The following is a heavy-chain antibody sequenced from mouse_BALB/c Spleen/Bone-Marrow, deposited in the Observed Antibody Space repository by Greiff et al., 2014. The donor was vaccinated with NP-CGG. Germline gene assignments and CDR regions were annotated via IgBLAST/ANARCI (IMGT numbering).Heavy chain of an antibody. V-gene: IGHV1-80*01. CDR3: ARGDFDYDFTMDY. CDR2: IFPGDGDT. CDR1: GYVFSSYW. D-gene: IGHD2-4*01. J-gene: IGHJ4*01. Sequence: QVQLLPSVAELVRPGSSVKISCSASGYVFSSYWMNWVKQRPGQGLEWIGQIFPGDGDTNYNGQFKGKATLTADRSSSTAFMQLSSLTSEDSAVYFCARGDFDYDFTMDYWGQGTSVTVSS.